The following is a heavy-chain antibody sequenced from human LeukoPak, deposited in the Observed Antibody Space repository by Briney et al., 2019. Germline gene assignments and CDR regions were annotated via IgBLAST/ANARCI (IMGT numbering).Heavy chain of an antibody. J-gene: IGHJ6*03. V-gene: IGHV1-2*02. D-gene: IGHD3-3*01. CDR1: GYTFTDYY. CDR3: ATDPRTTVFGTFRYYYMDV. CDR2: INPDSGYT. Sequence: ASVKVSCKASGYTFTDYYIHWVRQAPGQGLEWMGWINPDSGYTNYAQKSQGRVTMTRDTSINTAYMELSRLTSDDTAVYYCATDPRTTVFGTFRYYYMDVWGEGTTAAVSS.